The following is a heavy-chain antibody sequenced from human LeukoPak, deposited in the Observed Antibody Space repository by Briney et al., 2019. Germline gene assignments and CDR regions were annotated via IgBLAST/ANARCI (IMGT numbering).Heavy chain of an antibody. CDR2: ISYDGSNK. D-gene: IGHD2-2*02. J-gene: IGHJ4*02. CDR1: GFTFSSYA. V-gene: IGHV3-30-3*01. Sequence: GGSLRLSSAASGFTFSSYAMHWVRQAPGKGLEWVAVISYDGSNKYYADSVKGRFTISRDNSKNTLYLQMNSLRAEDTAVYYCARGSVADSIPDYWGQGTLVTVSS. CDR3: ARGSVADSIPDY.